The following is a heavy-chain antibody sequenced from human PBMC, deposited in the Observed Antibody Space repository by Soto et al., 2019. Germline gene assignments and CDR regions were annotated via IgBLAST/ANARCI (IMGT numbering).Heavy chain of an antibody. D-gene: IGHD3-3*01. CDR3: ARMGPVVRVYDFWSGYPTNWFDP. CDR1: GYSFTTYW. Sequence: PGESLKISCKGSGYSFTTYWIGWVRQMPGKGLEWMGIIYPGDSDTRYSPSFQGQVTISADNSISTAYLQWGSLKASDTAMYYCARMGPVVRVYDFWSGYPTNWFDPWGQGTLVTVSS. J-gene: IGHJ5*02. V-gene: IGHV5-51*01. CDR2: IYPGDSDT.